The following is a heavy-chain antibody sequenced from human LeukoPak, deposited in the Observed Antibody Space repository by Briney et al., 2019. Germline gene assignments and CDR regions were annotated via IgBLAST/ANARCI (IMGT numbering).Heavy chain of an antibody. CDR2: ILSDGSKE. V-gene: IGHV3-33*01. CDR3: ARAETPMYSSSGSYYYHMDV. CDR1: GFTISSYG. D-gene: IGHD6-13*01. J-gene: IGHJ6*03. Sequence: GGSLRLSCAASGFTISSYGMHWVRQAPGKGLEWVAVILSDGSKEFYTDSVKGRFTISRDNAKNSLYLQMNSLRAEDTAVYYCARAETPMYSSSGSYYYHMDVWGKGPRSPSP.